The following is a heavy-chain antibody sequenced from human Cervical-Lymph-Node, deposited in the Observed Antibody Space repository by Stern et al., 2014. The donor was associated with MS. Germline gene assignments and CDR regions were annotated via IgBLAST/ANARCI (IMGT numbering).Heavy chain of an antibody. CDR3: ARSSSPSPYYNYGMDV. V-gene: IGHV3-33*01. CDR2: IWYDGSNK. Sequence: DQLVESGGGVVQPGRSLRLSCAASGFTFSSYGMHWVRQAPGKGLEWVAVIWYDGSNKYYADSVKGRFTISRDNSKNTLYLQMNSLRAEDTAVYYCARSSSPSPYYNYGMDVWGQGTTVTVSS. CDR1: GFTFSSYG. J-gene: IGHJ6*02. D-gene: IGHD6-13*01.